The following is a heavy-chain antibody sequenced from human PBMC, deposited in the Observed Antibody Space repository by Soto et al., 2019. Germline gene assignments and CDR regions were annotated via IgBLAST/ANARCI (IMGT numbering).Heavy chain of an antibody. Sequence: PSETLSLTCIFSCGSITSYHWSWIRQFPEKGLEWIAYTSYTGTTTYHPSLKSRVTISLDTSKNQFSLGLRSVTAADTAVYYCARTLSSGCSDSWGQGTLVTVSS. CDR3: ARTLSSGCSDS. V-gene: IGHV4-59*01. J-gene: IGHJ4*02. D-gene: IGHD3-22*01. CDR2: TSYTGTT. CDR1: CGSITSYH.